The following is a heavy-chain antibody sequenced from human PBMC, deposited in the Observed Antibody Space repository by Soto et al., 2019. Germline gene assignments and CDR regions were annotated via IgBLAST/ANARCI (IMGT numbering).Heavy chain of an antibody. V-gene: IGHV3-66*01. CDR2: IYSVGST. Sequence: PGGSLRLSCAASGFIVSSNYMSWVRQAPGKGLEWVSIIYSVGSTYYADSVKGRFTISRDNSKNTLYLQMNTLRAEDTAVYYCAGNQWPPSYYYYGMDVWGQGTTVTVSS. D-gene: IGHD6-19*01. CDR3: AGNQWPPSYYYYGMDV. J-gene: IGHJ6*02. CDR1: GFIVSSNY.